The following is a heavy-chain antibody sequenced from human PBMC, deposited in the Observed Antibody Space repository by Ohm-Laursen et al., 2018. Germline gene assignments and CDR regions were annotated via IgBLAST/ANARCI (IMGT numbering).Heavy chain of an antibody. Sequence: ASVKVSCKASGYTFTSYYMHWVRQAPGQGLEWMGIINPSGGSTSYAQKFQGRVTMTRDTSTSTVYMELSSLRSEDTAVYYCARDLWHIVVVEEASGFDYWGQGTLVTVSS. J-gene: IGHJ4*02. V-gene: IGHV1-46*01. CDR3: ARDLWHIVVVEEASGFDY. D-gene: IGHD2-21*01. CDR2: INPSGGST. CDR1: GYTFTSYY.